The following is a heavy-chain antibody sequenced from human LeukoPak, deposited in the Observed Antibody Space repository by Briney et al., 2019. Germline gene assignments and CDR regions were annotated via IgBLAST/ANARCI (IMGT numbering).Heavy chain of an antibody. CDR1: GFTFSRNW. D-gene: IGHD3-22*01. CDR2: IKQDGSQK. V-gene: IGHV3-7*01. Sequence: SGGSLRLSCAASGFTFSRNWMSWVRQAPGKGLEWVANIKQDGSQKYYVGSVKGRFTISRDNAKNSLYLQMDSLRAEDTAVYYCARASADHYDSSGNGVVYFEYWGQGTLVTVSS. J-gene: IGHJ4*02. CDR3: ARASADHYDSSGNGVVYFEY.